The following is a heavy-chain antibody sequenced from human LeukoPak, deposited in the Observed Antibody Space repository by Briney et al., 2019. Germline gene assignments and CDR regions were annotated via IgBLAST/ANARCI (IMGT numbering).Heavy chain of an antibody. CDR1: GYSFTSYW. J-gene: IGHJ4*02. Sequence: GESLKISCKGSGYSFTSYWIGWVRQMPGKGLEWMGSIYPGDSDTRYSPSFQGQVTISADKSISTAYLQWSSLKASDTAMYYCARGPHPVEMATIFIYWGQGTLVTVSS. D-gene: IGHD5-24*01. CDR2: IYPGDSDT. V-gene: IGHV5-51*01. CDR3: ARGPHPVEMATIFIY.